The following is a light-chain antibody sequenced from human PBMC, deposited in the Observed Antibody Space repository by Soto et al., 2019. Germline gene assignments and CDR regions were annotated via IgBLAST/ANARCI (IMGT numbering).Light chain of an antibody. V-gene: IGLV2-14*01. CDR1: SSEVGGYNY. CDR3: SSYTSSSTQV. J-gene: IGLJ1*01. Sequence: QSVLTQPASVSGSLGLSITISCTGTSSEVGGYNYVSWYQQHPGKAPKLMIYEVSNRPSGVSNRFSGSKSGNTASLTISGLQAEDEADYYCSSYTSSSTQVFGTGTNLTVL. CDR2: EVS.